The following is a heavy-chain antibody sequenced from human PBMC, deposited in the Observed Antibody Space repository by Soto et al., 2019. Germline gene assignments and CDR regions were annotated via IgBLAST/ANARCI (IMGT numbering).Heavy chain of an antibody. Sequence: PSETLSLTCAVYGGSFSGYYWSWIRQPPGKGLEWIGEINHSGSTNYNPSLKSRVTISVDTSKNQFSLKLSSVTAADTAVYYCARGKRAVAQFDYWGQGTLVTVSS. CDR3: ARGKRAVAQFDY. CDR2: INHSGST. J-gene: IGHJ4*02. V-gene: IGHV4-34*01. D-gene: IGHD6-19*01. CDR1: GGSFSGYY.